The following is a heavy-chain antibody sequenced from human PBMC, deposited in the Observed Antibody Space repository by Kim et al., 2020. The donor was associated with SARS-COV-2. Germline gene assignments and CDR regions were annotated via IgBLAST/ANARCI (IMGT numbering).Heavy chain of an antibody. J-gene: IGHJ6*02. CDR3: ARVRSVDTAMASTTPYYYYGMDV. CDR1: GGTFSSYA. D-gene: IGHD5-18*01. V-gene: IGHV1-69*13. CDR2: IIPIFGTA. Sequence: SVKVSCKASGGTFSSYAISWVRQAPGQGLEWMGGIIPIFGTANYAQKFQGRVTITADESTSTAYMELSSLRSEYTAVYYCARVRSVDTAMASTTPYYYYGMDVWGQGTTVTVSS.